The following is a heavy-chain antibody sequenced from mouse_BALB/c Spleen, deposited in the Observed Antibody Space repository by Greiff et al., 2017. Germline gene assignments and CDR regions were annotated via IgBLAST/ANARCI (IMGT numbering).Heavy chain of an antibody. D-gene: IGHD1-1*01. CDR3: ARGGLLD. J-gene: IGHJ3*01. CDR1: GFSLTSYG. V-gene: IGHV2-9*02. CDR2: IWAGGST. Sequence: QVQLQQSGPGLVAPSQSLSITCTVSGFSLTSYGVHWVRQPPGKGLEWLGVIWAGGSTNYNSALMSRLSISKDNSKSQVFLKMNSLQTDDTAMYYCARGGLLDWGQGTLVTVSA.